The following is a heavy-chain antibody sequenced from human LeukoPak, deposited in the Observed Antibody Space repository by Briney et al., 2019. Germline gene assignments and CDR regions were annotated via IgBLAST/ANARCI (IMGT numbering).Heavy chain of an antibody. J-gene: IGHJ6*03. CDR3: AKDGDTMSGTYYYDMDV. Sequence: GGSLRLSCAGSGFSFSSYGMHWVRQAPGKGLEWVAFIRYDGSNKYYADSVKGRFTISRDNSKNTLYLQMSSLRGEDTAVYYCAKDGDTMSGTYYYDMDVWGKGTTVTIS. CDR1: GFSFSSYG. CDR2: IRYDGSNK. D-gene: IGHD1-26*01. V-gene: IGHV3-30*02.